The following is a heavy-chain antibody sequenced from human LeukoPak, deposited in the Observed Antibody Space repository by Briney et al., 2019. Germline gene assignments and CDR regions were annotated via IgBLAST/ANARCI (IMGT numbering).Heavy chain of an antibody. CDR1: GFTFSSYA. CDR3: ARVQLERRAFDI. J-gene: IGHJ3*02. CDR2: IYSGGNT. D-gene: IGHD1-1*01. V-gene: IGHV3-53*01. Sequence: QPGGSLRLSCGASGFTFSSYAMSWVRQAPGKGLEWLSVIYSGGNTYYADSVEGRFTISRDNSKNTLYLQMNSLRVEDTAVYYCARVQLERRAFDIWGQGTMVTVSS.